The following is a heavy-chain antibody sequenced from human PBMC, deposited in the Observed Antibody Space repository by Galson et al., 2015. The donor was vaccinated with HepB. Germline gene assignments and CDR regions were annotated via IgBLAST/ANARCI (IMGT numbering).Heavy chain of an antibody. J-gene: IGHJ4*02. CDR2: IIPNFGTT. CDR1: GGSFSRHA. CDR3: ARVASDYGSGSYKAPPDY. D-gene: IGHD3-10*01. Sequence: SVKVSCKVSGGSFSRHAISWVRQAPGQGLEWMGGIIPNFGTTDYAQKFEGRVTITADKSTSTAYMELSSLTSEDTAVYYCARVASDYGSGSYKAPPDYWGQGTLVTVSS. V-gene: IGHV1-69*06.